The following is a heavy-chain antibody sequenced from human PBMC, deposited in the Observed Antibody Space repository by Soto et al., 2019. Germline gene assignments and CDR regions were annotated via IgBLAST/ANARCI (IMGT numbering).Heavy chain of an antibody. Sequence: GASVKVSCKASGYTFTSYGISWVRQAPGQGLEWMGWISAYNGNTNYAQKLQGRVTMTTDTSTSTAYMELRSLRSDDTAVYYCARGYDILTGSVQFDPWGQGTLVTVSS. J-gene: IGHJ5*02. CDR2: ISAYNGNT. D-gene: IGHD3-9*01. V-gene: IGHV1-18*01. CDR3: ARGYDILTGSVQFDP. CDR1: GYTFTSYG.